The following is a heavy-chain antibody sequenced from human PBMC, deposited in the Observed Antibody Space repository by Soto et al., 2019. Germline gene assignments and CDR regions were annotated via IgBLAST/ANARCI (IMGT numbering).Heavy chain of an antibody. J-gene: IGHJ4*02. Sequence: GGSLRLSCAASGFTFTRYSMNWVRQPPGKGLEWVSSISSTTNYIYYRDSMKGRFTISRDNAKNSLYLEMNSLRAEDTAVYYCARESEDLTSNFDYWGQGTLVTVSS. CDR2: ISSTTNYI. V-gene: IGHV3-21*06. CDR3: ARESEDLTSNFDY. CDR1: GFTFTRYS.